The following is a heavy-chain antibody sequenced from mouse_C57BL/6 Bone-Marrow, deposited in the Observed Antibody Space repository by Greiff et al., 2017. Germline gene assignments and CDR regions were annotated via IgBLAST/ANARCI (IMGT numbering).Heavy chain of an antibody. Sequence: QVTLKVSGPGILQPSQTLSLTCSFSGFSLSTFGMGVGWIRQPSGKGLEWLAHIWWDDGKYYNPALKSRLSISQETSKNQVFLQIAHVVTADTATYYCARPQLVHWYFDVWGTGTTVTVSS. CDR1: GFSLSTFGMG. J-gene: IGHJ1*03. CDR2: IWWDDGK. CDR3: ARPQLVHWYFDV. V-gene: IGHV8-8*01. D-gene: IGHD4-1*02.